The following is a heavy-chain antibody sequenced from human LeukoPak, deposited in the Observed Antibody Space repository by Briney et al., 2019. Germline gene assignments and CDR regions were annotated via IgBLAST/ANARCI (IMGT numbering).Heavy chain of an antibody. J-gene: IGHJ5*02. Sequence: GASVNVSCKASGGTFSSYAISWVRQAPGQGLEWMGGIIPIFGTANYAQKFQGRVTITADESTSTAYMELSSLRSEDTAVYYCARDYYDSSGYTNWFDPWGQGTLVTVSS. CDR2: IIPIFGTA. CDR1: GGTFSSYA. D-gene: IGHD3-22*01. V-gene: IGHV1-69*13. CDR3: ARDYYDSSGYTNWFDP.